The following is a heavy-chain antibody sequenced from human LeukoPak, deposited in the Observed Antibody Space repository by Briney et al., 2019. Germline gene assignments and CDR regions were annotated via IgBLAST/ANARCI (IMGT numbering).Heavy chain of an antibody. J-gene: IGHJ4*02. D-gene: IGHD3-10*01. CDR3: ARTRGRGFVFDY. CDR2: IYPGDSDT. V-gene: IGHV5-51*01. Sequence: GESLQISCKGSGYRFTSYWLGWVRPMPGKGLEWMGIIYPGDSDTRYSPSFQAQVTISADKSISTAYLQWSSLKASDTAMYYCARTRGRGFVFDYWGQGTLVTVAS. CDR1: GYRFTSYW.